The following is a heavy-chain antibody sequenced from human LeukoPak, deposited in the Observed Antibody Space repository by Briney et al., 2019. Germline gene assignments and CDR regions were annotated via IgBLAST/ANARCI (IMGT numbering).Heavy chain of an antibody. Sequence: PSETLSLTCTVSGGSISSSSYYWGWIRQPPGKGLEWIGSIYYSGSTYYNPSLKSRVTISVDTSKNQFSLKLSSVTAADTAVYYCARDSEWELHFFDYWGQGTLVTVSS. CDR3: ARDSEWELHFFDY. CDR2: IYYSGST. CDR1: GGSISSSSYY. V-gene: IGHV4-39*07. J-gene: IGHJ4*02. D-gene: IGHD1-26*01.